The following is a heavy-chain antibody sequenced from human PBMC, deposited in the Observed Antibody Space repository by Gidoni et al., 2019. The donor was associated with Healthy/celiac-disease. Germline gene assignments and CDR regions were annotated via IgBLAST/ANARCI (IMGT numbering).Heavy chain of an antibody. V-gene: IGHV4-34*01. CDR3: ARDPSSWSKRRFFDY. J-gene: IGHJ4*02. D-gene: IGHD6-13*01. CDR1: GGSFSGDS. CDR2: INHSGST. Sequence: QVQLQQWGAGLLKPSETMSLTCAVYGGSFSGDSWSWIRQPRGKGLEWIGEINHSGSTNYNPSLKSRFTISVDTSKNQFSLKLSSVTAADTAVYYCARDPSSWSKRRFFDYWGQGTLVTVSS.